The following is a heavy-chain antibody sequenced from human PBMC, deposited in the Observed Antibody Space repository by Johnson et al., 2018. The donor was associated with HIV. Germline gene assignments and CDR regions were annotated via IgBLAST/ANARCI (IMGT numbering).Heavy chain of an antibody. CDR1: GFTFDDYG. V-gene: IGHV3-30*03. CDR3: ARAWGDLAPDAFDI. CDR2: ISYDGSNK. Sequence: QEKLVESGGGVVRPGGSLRLSCAASGFTFDDYGMSWVRQAPGKGLEWLAFISYDGSNKYYADSVKGRFTISRDNSKNTLFLQMNSLRAGDTAVYYCARAWGDLAPDAFDIWGLGTMVTVSS. D-gene: IGHD7-27*01. J-gene: IGHJ3*02.